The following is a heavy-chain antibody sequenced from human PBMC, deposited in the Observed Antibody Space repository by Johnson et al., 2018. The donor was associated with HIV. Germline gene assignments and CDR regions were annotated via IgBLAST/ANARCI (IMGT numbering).Heavy chain of an antibody. J-gene: IGHJ3*02. Sequence: VQLVESGGGLVKPGGSLRLSCAASGFTVSSNYMSWVRQAPGKGLEWVSVIYSGGSTYYADSVKGRFTISRDNSKNTLYLQMNSLRAEDTAVYYCAREGSTVVTSAFDIWGQGTMVTVSS. V-gene: IGHV3-66*01. CDR1: GFTVSSNY. D-gene: IGHD4-23*01. CDR3: AREGSTVVTSAFDI. CDR2: IYSGGST.